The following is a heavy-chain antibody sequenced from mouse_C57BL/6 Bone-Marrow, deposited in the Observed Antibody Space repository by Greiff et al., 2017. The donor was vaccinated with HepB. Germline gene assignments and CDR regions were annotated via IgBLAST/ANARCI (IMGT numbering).Heavy chain of an antibody. CDR3: ARPYYDGYYDY. Sequence: DVMLVESGGGLVKPGGSLKLSCAASGFTFSSYTMSWVRQTPEKRLEWVATISGGGGNTYYPDSVKGRFTISRDNAKNTLYLQMSSLRSEDTALYYCARPYYDGYYDYWGQGTTLTVSS. D-gene: IGHD2-3*01. J-gene: IGHJ2*01. CDR2: ISGGGGNT. V-gene: IGHV5-9*01. CDR1: GFTFSSYT.